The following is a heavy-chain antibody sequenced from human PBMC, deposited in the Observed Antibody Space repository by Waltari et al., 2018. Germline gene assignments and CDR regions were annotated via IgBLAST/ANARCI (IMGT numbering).Heavy chain of an antibody. J-gene: IGHJ4*02. D-gene: IGHD3-22*01. Sequence: QVRLQESGPGLVKPSQTLSLTCTVSGGSVSSTDHYWSWIRQPPGKDLEGMGYIYHSGTTYFNPCLKSRVVMSVDASSNQFSLKLTSVTAADTAVYYCARLRVSSGSFFPDYWGQGTVVTVSS. CDR2: IYHSGTT. V-gene: IGHV4-30-4*01. CDR3: ARLRVSSGSFFPDY. CDR1: GGSVSSTDHY.